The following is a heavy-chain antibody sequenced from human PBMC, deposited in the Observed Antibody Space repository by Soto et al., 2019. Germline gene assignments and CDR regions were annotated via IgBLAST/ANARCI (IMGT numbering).Heavy chain of an antibody. Sequence: GGSLRLSCAASGFTFSSYAMSWVRQAPGKGLEWVSAISGSGGSTYYADSVKGRFTISRDNSKNTLYLQMNSLRAEDTAVYYCAKDLDYDFWSGYRPPRPFDYWGQGTLVTVSS. CDR2: ISGSGGST. CDR3: AKDLDYDFWSGYRPPRPFDY. J-gene: IGHJ4*02. D-gene: IGHD3-3*01. CDR1: GFTFSSYA. V-gene: IGHV3-23*01.